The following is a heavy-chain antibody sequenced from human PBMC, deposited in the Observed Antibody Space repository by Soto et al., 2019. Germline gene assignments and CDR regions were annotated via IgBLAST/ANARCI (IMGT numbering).Heavy chain of an antibody. CDR2: IYWDDDK. Sequence: QITLNESGPTVVRPTETLTLTCRFSGFSLTTSGVGVGWVRQSPGKAPEWLAPIYWDDDKRYRESLKSRLTITKDTSKNQVVLTVATLDPTDTATYSCAHRVLRTVFGLVTTTAIYFDFWGQGTPVAVSS. D-gene: IGHD3-3*01. CDR3: AHRVLRTVFGLVTTTAIYFDF. V-gene: IGHV2-5*02. J-gene: IGHJ4*02. CDR1: GFSLTTSGVG.